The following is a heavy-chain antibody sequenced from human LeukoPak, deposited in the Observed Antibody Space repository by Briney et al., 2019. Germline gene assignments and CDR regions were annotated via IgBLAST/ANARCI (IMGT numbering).Heavy chain of an antibody. CDR1: GFTFSSYS. J-gene: IGHJ4*02. D-gene: IGHD2-15*01. V-gene: IGHV3-21*01. Sequence: GALRLSCAASGFTFSSYSMNWVRQAPGKGLEWVSSISSSSSYIYYADSVKGRFTISRDNAKNSLYLQMNSLRAEDTAVYYCAKDGEYCSGGSCSFFDYWGQGTLVTVSS. CDR3: AKDGEYCSGGSCSFFDY. CDR2: ISSSSSYI.